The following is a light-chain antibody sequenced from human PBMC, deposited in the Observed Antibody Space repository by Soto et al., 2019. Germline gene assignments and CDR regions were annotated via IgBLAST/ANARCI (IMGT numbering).Light chain of an antibody. J-gene: IGKJ5*01. CDR3: QQLKSYPFT. CDR1: QGISSA. Sequence: AIQLTQSPSSLSASVGDRVSITCRASQGISSALAWYQHKPGKPPKILIYDASSLQSGVPSRFSGSESATECTLTISSLPPEDFATYYCQQLKSYPFTFGQVTRLEIK. V-gene: IGKV1-13*02. CDR2: DAS.